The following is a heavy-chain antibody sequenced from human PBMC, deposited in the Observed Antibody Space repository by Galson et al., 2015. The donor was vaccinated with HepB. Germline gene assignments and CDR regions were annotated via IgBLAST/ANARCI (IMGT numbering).Heavy chain of an antibody. CDR3: AKGLGKGRWLQLPDY. Sequence: SLRLSCAASGFTFSSYGMHWVRQAPGKGLEWVAFIRYDGSNKYYADSVKGRFTISRDNSKNTLYLQMNSLRAEDTAVYYCAKGLGKGRWLQLPDYWGQGTLVTVSS. V-gene: IGHV3-30*02. CDR1: GFTFSSYG. CDR2: IRYDGSNK. J-gene: IGHJ4*02. D-gene: IGHD5-24*01.